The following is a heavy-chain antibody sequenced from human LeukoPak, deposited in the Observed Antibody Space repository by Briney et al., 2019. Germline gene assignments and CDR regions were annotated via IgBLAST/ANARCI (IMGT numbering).Heavy chain of an antibody. CDR1: GGPISCHY. CDR3: ARVYCSSTSCYLDY. V-gene: IGHV4-59*11. D-gene: IGHD2-2*01. Sequence: SETLSLTCTVSGGPISCHYWSWIRQPPGKGLEWIGYIYYSGSTNYNPPLKSRVTISVDTSKNQFSLKLSSVTAADTAVYYCARVYCSSTSCYLDYWGQGTLVTVSS. CDR2: IYYSGST. J-gene: IGHJ4*02.